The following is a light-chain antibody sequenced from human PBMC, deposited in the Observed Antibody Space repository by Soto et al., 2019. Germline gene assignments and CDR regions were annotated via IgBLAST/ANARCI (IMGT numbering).Light chain of an antibody. CDR2: KVS. V-gene: IGKV2-30*01. J-gene: IGKJ2*01. Sequence: DVVVTQSPLSLPVTLGQPASISCRSSQSLAYSDGNTYLFWFHQRPGQSPRRLIYKVSNRDSGVPDRFSGSGSGTDFTLKISRVEAEDVGVYYCMQGRHWPYTFGQGTKLEIK. CDR1: QSLAYSDGNTY. CDR3: MQGRHWPYT.